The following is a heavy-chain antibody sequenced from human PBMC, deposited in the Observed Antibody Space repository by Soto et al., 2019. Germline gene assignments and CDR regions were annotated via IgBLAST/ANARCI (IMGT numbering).Heavy chain of an antibody. CDR3: ARGPTSPDIVVGALDY. D-gene: IGHD2-15*01. J-gene: IGHJ4*02. Sequence: QVQLVQSGAEVKKPGSSVKVSCKASGGTFSSYTISWVRQAPGQGLEWMGRIIPILGIANYAQKFQGRVTIPADKSTSTAYMELSSLRSEDTAVYYCARGPTSPDIVVGALDYWGQGTLVTVSS. CDR1: GGTFSSYT. CDR2: IIPILGIA. V-gene: IGHV1-69*02.